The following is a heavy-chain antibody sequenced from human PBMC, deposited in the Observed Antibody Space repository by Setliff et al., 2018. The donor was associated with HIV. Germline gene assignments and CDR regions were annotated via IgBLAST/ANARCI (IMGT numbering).Heavy chain of an antibody. V-gene: IGHV6-1*01. Sequence: PSQTLSLTCAISGDSVSSDTAAWNWIRQSPSRGLEWLGRTYYGSKWYNDYAPSVKSRIGINPDTSKNQFSLQLNSVTPDDTAVYFCARASKYGVRHYFDYWGLGTLVTVSS. CDR3: ARASKYGVRHYFDY. J-gene: IGHJ4*02. D-gene: IGHD4-17*01. CDR1: GDSVSSDTAA. CDR2: TYYGSKWYN.